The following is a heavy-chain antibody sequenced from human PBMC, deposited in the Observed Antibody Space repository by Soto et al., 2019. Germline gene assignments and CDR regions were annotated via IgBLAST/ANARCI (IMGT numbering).Heavy chain of an antibody. D-gene: IGHD4-17*01. Sequence: HVQLMESGGGVVQSGRSLRLSCAASGFTFSSFVMHWVRQAPGKGLEWVAMISYDGSNKNYADSVKGRFTISRDNTKNTLYLQMNRLRAEDTAKYFCARDVMTSVTEDYWGQGTLVTVSS. CDR1: GFTFSSFV. CDR3: ARDVMTSVTEDY. J-gene: IGHJ4*02. V-gene: IGHV3-30-3*01. CDR2: ISYDGSNK.